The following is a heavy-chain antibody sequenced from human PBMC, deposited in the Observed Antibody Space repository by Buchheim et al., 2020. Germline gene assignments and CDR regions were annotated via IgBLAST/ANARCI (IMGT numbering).Heavy chain of an antibody. CDR2: TFHSGSP. V-gene: IGHV4-4*02. D-gene: IGHD3-16*02. CDR3: VSYDWGSSRPWFDY. CDR1: GGSISGSQW. J-gene: IGHJ4*02. Sequence: QVQLQESGPGLVKPSGTLSLTCAVSGGSISGSQWWTWVRQPPGKGLEWIGETFHSGSPNSNPSLKSRVSISVDKSKNQFSLKLTSVTAADTAVYYCVSYDWGSSRPWFDYWGQGTL.